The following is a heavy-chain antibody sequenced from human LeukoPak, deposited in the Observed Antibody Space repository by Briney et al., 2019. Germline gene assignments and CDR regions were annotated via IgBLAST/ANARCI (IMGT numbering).Heavy chain of an antibody. Sequence: SQTLSLTCAISGDSVSSNSAAWHWIRQSPSRGLEWLGRTYYRSKWYNDYAVSLKRRITISPDTSNNQFSLQLSSVTPKDTAVYYCATEHGYGQVHYWGQGTLVTVAT. CDR1: GDSVSSNSAA. CDR2: TYYRSKWYN. J-gene: IGHJ4*02. CDR3: ATEHGYGQVHY. V-gene: IGHV6-1*01. D-gene: IGHD5-12*01.